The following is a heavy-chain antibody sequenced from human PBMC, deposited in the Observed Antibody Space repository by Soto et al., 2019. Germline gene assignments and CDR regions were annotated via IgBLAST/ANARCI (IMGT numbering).Heavy chain of an antibody. CDR1: GFTFSSYA. CDR3: AKETPIVATIYLDY. CDR2: ISSSGDST. V-gene: IGHV3-23*01. Sequence: GGSLRLSCAASGFTFSSYAMSWVRQAPGKGLEWVSAISSSGDSTHYADSVKGRFTISRDNSKNTLYLQMDSLRAEDTAVYYWAKETPIVATIYLDYWGQGTLVTVSS. D-gene: IGHD5-12*01. J-gene: IGHJ4*02.